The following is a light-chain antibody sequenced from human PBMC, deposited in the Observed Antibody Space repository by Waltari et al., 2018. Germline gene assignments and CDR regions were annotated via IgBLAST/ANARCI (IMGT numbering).Light chain of an antibody. V-gene: IGKV1-16*01. Sequence: DLQMTQSPSSLSASVGDRVTISCRASKNIRSYLSWYQQKPGIAPKLVIYAASTLQSGVPSRFSGSGSGTNFTLTISSLQPDDFATYYCQQYNSYPYTFGQGTKLEIK. J-gene: IGKJ2*01. CDR3: QQYNSYPYT. CDR1: KNIRSY. CDR2: AAS.